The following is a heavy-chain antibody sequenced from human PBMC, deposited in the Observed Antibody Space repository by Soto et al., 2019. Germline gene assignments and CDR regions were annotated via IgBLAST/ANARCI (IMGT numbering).Heavy chain of an antibody. J-gene: IGHJ3*02. D-gene: IGHD6-13*01. CDR3: ARGGLYSSRWDGTAACDI. Sequence: PGGSLRLSCAASGFTFSDYYMSWIRQAPGKGLEWVSYISSSGSTIYYADSGKGRFTISRDNAKNSLYLQMNSLRAEDTAVYYCARGGLYSSRWDGTAACDIWGQGTMVTVSS. V-gene: IGHV3-11*01. CDR2: ISSSGSTI. CDR1: GFTFSDYY.